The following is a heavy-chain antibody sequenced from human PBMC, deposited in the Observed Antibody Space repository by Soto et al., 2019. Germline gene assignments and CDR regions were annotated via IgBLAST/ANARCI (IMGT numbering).Heavy chain of an antibody. J-gene: IGHJ6*03. CDR1: GFTFSSYG. CDR2: IWYDGSNK. Sequence: GGSLRLSCAASGFTFSSYGMHWVRQAPGKGLEWVAVIWYDGSNKYYADSVKGRFTISRDNSKNTLYLQMNSLRAEDTAVYYCAREGPFRGVTNYYMDVWGKGTTVTVS. CDR3: AREGPFRGVTNYYMDV. V-gene: IGHV3-33*01. D-gene: IGHD3-16*01.